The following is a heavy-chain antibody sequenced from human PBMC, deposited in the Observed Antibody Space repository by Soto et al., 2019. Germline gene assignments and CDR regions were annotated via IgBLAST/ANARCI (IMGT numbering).Heavy chain of an antibody. CDR2: INHSGST. V-gene: IGHV4-34*01. CDR3: ARGRRIAAAGRNWFDP. D-gene: IGHD6-13*01. Sequence: SETLSLTCAVYGGSFSGYYWSWIRQPPGKGLEWIGEINHSGSTNYNPSLKSRVTISVDTSKNQFSLKLSSVTAADTAVYYCARGRRIAAAGRNWFDPWGQGTLVTVSS. CDR1: GGSFSGYY. J-gene: IGHJ5*02.